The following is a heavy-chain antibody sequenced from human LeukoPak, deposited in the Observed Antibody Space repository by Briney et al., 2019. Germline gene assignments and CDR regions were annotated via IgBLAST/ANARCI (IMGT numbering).Heavy chain of an antibody. D-gene: IGHD3-9*01. CDR1: GFTFSNYA. V-gene: IGHV3-23*01. Sequence: GGSLRLSCAASGFTFSNYAMSWVRQAPGKGLEWVSGITNSGGGTFYADSVKGRFTISRDNSKNTLYLQMNSLRAEDTAVYYCAKDELGDFEYYWGQGTLVTVSS. CDR2: ITNSGGGT. J-gene: IGHJ4*02. CDR3: AKDELGDFEYY.